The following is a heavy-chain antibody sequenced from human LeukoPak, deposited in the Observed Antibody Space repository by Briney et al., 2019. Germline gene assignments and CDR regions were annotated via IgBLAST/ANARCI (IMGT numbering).Heavy chain of an antibody. CDR1: GGSFSGYY. V-gene: IGHV4-34*01. CDR3: ARGSDIRYYGMDV. J-gene: IGHJ6*04. CDR2: INHSGST. Sequence: SETPSLTCAVYGGSFSGYYWSWIRQPPGKGLEWIGEINHSGSTNYNPSLKSRVTISVDTSKNQFSLKLSSVTAADTAVYYCARGSDIRYYGMDVWGKGATVTVSS. D-gene: IGHD2-15*01.